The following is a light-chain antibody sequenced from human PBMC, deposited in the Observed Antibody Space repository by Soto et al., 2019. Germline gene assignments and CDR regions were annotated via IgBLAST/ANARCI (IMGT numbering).Light chain of an antibody. CDR2: KDN. CDR1: KIGSKS. V-gene: IGLV3-9*01. J-gene: IGLJ1*01. Sequence: SYELTQPNSVSVALGQTATITCGGHKIGSKSVHWYQQKPGQAPVLVIYKDNNRPSGIPERFSGSNSGSTATLTVSRVQAGDEADYYCQVWDGSNVFGPGTKLTVL. CDR3: QVWDGSNV.